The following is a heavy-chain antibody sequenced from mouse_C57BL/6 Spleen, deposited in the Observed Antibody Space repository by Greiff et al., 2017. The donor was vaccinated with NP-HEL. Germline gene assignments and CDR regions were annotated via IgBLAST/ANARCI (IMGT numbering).Heavy chain of an antibody. CDR1: GYTFTSYW. V-gene: IGHV1-69*01. Sequence: QVHVKQPGAELVMPGASVKLSCKASGYTFTSYWMHWVKQRPGQGLEWIGEIDPSDSYTNYNQKFKGKSTLTVDKSSSTAYMQLSSLTSEDSAVYYCARCYGTFYYAMDYWGQGTSVTVSS. CDR2: IDPSDSYT. CDR3: ARCYGTFYYAMDY. D-gene: IGHD1-1*01. J-gene: IGHJ4*01.